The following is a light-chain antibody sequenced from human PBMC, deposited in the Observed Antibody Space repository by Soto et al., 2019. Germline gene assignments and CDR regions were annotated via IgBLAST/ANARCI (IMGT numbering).Light chain of an antibody. J-gene: IGKJ1*01. CDR3: QQFYMGWT. V-gene: IGKV1-5*01. CDR1: QSVRGS. Sequence: DIQMTQYPSTLSASVGDRVTITCRASQSVRGSLAWYQQQPGKAPKLLIYHVSNLESGVPSRFSAFGSGTEFTLSISSLQPDDFGTYYCQQFYMGWTFGQGTRVDLK. CDR2: HVS.